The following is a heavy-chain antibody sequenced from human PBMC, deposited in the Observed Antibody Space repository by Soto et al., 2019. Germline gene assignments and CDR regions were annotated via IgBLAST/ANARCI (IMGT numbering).Heavy chain of an antibody. CDR1: GGSISSGDYY. CDR3: ARLALRLGELFFDY. Sequence: PSETLSLTCTVSGGSISSGDYYWSWIRQPPGKGLEWIGYIYYSGSTYYNPSLKSRVTISVDTSKNQFSLKLSSVTAADTAVYYCARLALRLGELFFDYWGQATLVTVSS. D-gene: IGHD3-16*01. V-gene: IGHV4-30-4*01. CDR2: IYYSGST. J-gene: IGHJ4*02.